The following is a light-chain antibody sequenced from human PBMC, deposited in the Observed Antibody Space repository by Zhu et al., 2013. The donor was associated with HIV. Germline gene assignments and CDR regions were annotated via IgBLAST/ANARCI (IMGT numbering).Light chain of an antibody. J-gene: IGLJ2*01. V-gene: IGLV1-40*01. CDR3: NSHRSGTTLVL. CDR2: GIN. Sequence: QSVLTQPPSVSGAPGQRVTISCTGSSSNIGAGYDIHWYQQLPGTAPKLLIYGINNRPSAVPDRFSGSKSGNTASLTISGLQDDDEAEYYCNSHRSGTTLVLFGGGTKVTVL. CDR1: SSNIGAGYD.